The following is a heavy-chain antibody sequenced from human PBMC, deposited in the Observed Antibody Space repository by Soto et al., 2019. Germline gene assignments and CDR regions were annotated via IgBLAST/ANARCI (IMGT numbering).Heavy chain of an antibody. CDR2: IYYSGST. V-gene: IGHV4-31*03. D-gene: IGHD3-10*01. CDR1: GDSINNGAYY. J-gene: IGHJ3*01. CDR3: ARVWGGAFDF. Sequence: SETLSLTCSVSGDSINNGAYYWNWIRQHPEKRLEWIGYIYYSGSTYYNPSLKSRVTISVDTPKHQFSLKLSSVTAADTAVYYCARVWGGAFDFWGQGTMVTVSS.